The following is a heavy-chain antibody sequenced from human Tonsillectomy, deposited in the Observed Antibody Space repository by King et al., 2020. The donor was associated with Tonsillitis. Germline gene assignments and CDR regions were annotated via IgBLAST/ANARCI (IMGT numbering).Heavy chain of an antibody. J-gene: IGHJ2*01. Sequence: VQLVESGGGLVQPGRSLRLSCAASGFTFDDYAMHWVRQAPGKGLEWVSGISWNSGSIGYADSVKGRFSISRDNAKNSLYLQMNSLRADVTALYYCAKTQYYYDCSGYYPQEWYFDLWGRGALVTVSS. CDR1: GFTFDDYA. CDR2: ISWNSGSI. V-gene: IGHV3-9*01. CDR3: AKTQYYYDCSGYYPQEWYFDL. D-gene: IGHD3-22*01.